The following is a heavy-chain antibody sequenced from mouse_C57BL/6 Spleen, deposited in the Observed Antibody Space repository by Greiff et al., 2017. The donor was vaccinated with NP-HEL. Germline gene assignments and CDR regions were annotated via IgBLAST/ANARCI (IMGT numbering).Heavy chain of an antibody. V-gene: IGHV1-69*01. CDR1: GYTFTSYW. CDR3: ARTLGITTVVADYAMDY. D-gene: IGHD1-1*01. CDR2: IDPSDSYT. Sequence: QVQLQQPGAELVMPGASVKLSCKASGYTFTSYWMHWVKQRPGQGLEWIGEIDPSDSYTNYNQKFKGKSTLTVDKSSSTAYMQLSSLTSEDSAVYYCARTLGITTVVADYAMDYWGQGTSVTVSS. J-gene: IGHJ4*01.